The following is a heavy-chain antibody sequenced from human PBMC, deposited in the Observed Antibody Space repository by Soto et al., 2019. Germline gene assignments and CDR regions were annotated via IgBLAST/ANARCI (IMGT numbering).Heavy chain of an antibody. J-gene: IGHJ4*02. D-gene: IGHD5-18*01. CDR2: IYSGGST. CDR3: ARHGYNYGGGYFDY. Sequence: EVQLVESGGGLVQPGGSLRLSCAASGVTVSSNYMSWVRQAPGKGLEWVSVIYSGGSTYYADSVKGRFTNSRDNSKNTLYLQMNSLRGEDTAVYYCARHGYNYGGGYFDYWGQGTLVTVSS. CDR1: GVTVSSNY. V-gene: IGHV3-66*04.